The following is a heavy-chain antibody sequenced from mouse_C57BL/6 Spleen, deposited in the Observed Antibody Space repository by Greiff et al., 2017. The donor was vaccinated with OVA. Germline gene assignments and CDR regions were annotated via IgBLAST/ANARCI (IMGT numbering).Heavy chain of an antibody. CDR2: IDPENGDT. J-gene: IGHJ2*01. CDR3: TTKHSFDY. V-gene: IGHV14-4*01. CDR1: GFNIKDDY. Sequence: VQLQQSGAELVRPGASVKLSCTASGFNIKDDYMHWVKQRPEQGLEWIGWIDPENGDTEYASKFQGKATITADTSSNTAYLQLSSLTSEDTAVYYCTTKHSFDYWGQGTTLTVSS.